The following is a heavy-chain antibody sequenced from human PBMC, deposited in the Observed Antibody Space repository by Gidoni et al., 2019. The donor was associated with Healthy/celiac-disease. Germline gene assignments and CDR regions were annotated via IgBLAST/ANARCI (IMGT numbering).Heavy chain of an antibody. D-gene: IGHD1-26*01. CDR2: IWYDGSNK. CDR1: GFTFSSYG. V-gene: IGHV3-33*01. CDR3: ARMMEWELLTTDAFDI. Sequence: QVQLVESGGGVVQPGRPLRLSCAAPGFTFSSYGMHWVRQAPGKGLEWVAVIWYDGSNKYYADSVKGRFTISRDNSKNTLYLQMNSLRAEDTAVYYYARMMEWELLTTDAFDIWGQGTMVTVSS. J-gene: IGHJ3*02.